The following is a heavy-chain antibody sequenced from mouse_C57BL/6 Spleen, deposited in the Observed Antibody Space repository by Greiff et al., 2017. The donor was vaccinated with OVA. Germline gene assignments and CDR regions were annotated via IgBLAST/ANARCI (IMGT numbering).Heavy chain of an antibody. CDR2: INPNNGGT. CDR1: GYTFTDYN. Sequence: EVQVVESGPELVKPGASVKIPCKASGYTFTDYNMDWVKQSHGKSLEWIGDINPNNGGTIYNQKFKGKATLTVDKSSSTAYMGLRSLTSEDTEVYYCARYVDGYGCDYWGQGTTLTVSS. CDR3: ARYVDGYGCDY. D-gene: IGHD2-3*01. V-gene: IGHV1-18*01. J-gene: IGHJ2*01.